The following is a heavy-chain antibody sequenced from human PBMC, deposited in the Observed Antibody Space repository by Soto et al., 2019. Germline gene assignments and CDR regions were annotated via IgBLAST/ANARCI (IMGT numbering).Heavy chain of an antibody. CDR2: ISSSGSTI. V-gene: IGHV3-11*01. Sequence: GSLRLSCAASGFTFSDYYMSWIRQAPGKGLEWVSYISSSGSTIYYADSVKGRFTISRDNAKNSLYLQMNSLRAEDTAVYYCARAPTVAYYFDYWGQGTLVTVPQ. CDR3: ARAPTVAYYFDY. CDR1: GFTFSDYY. D-gene: IGHD4-4*01. J-gene: IGHJ4*02.